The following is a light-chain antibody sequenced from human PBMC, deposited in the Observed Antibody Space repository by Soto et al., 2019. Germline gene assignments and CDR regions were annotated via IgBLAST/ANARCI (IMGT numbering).Light chain of an antibody. CDR1: QGISVF. CDR3: LQTYTRTFA. V-gene: IGKV1-39*01. J-gene: IGKJ3*01. CDR2: AAS. Sequence: DIQMTQSPSSLSASVGDTVTIDCRTSQGISVFLNWYRQKPGRAPELLIYAASNLHTGVSSRFSGAGSGPNFTLTITSLQSDDYATYYCLQTYTRTFAFGPGT.